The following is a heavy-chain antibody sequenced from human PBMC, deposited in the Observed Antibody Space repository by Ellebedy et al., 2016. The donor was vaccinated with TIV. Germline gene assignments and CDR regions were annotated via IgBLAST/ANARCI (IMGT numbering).Heavy chain of an antibody. CDR3: ARLLGEMGSYYGMDV. CDR1: GFTFRSYA. J-gene: IGHJ6*02. V-gene: IGHV3-23*01. Sequence: PGGSLRLSCAASGFTFRSYAMTWVRQAPGKGLEWVSAISGSGGTTYYADSVKGRFTISRDNSKNTLDLQMSSLRAEDTAVYYCARLLGEMGSYYGMDVWGQGTTVTVSS. D-gene: IGHD3-10*01. CDR2: ISGSGGTT.